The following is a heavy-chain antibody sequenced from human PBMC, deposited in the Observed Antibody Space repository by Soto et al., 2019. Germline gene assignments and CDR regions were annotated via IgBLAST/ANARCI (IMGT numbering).Heavy chain of an antibody. V-gene: IGHV1-69*12. J-gene: IGHJ4*02. CDR3: ARDGPRYYYGSGSYYAFDY. CDR2: IIPIFGTA. Sequence: QVQLVQSGAEVKKPGSSVKVSCKASGGTFSSYAISWVRQAPGQGLEWMGGIIPIFGTANYAQKFQGRVTITADESTSTAYMELSSLRSEDTAVYYCARDGPRYYYGSGSYYAFDYWGQGTLVTVSS. D-gene: IGHD3-10*01. CDR1: GGTFSSYA.